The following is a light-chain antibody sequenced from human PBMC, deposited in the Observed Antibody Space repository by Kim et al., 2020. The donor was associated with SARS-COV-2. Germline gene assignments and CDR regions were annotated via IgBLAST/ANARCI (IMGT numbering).Light chain of an antibody. J-gene: IGKJ1*01. CDR1: QGISNN. CDR3: QKYKSAPWT. V-gene: IGKV1-27*01. Sequence: ASVGDRVTITCRASQGISNNLAWYQQKPGKVPKLLIYAASALQSGVPSRFSGSGSGTDFTLTISSLHPEDVATYYCQKYKSAPWTFGQGTKVDIK. CDR2: AAS.